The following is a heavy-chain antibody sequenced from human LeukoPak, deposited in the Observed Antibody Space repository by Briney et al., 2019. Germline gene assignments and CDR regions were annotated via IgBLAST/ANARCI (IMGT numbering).Heavy chain of an antibody. CDR1: GFTFSSYG. V-gene: IGHV3-30*02. CDR2: IRYDGSNK. Sequence: GGSLRLSCAASGFTFSSYGMHWVSQAPGKGLEWVAFIRYDGSNKYYADSVKGRFTISRDNAKNSLYLQMNSLRAEDTAVYYCARQSSGRYSGPFDYWGLGTLVTVSS. CDR3: ARQSSGRYSGPFDY. J-gene: IGHJ4*02. D-gene: IGHD1-26*01.